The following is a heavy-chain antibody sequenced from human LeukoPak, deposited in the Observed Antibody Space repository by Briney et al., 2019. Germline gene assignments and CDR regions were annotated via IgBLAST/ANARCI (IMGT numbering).Heavy chain of an antibody. CDR3: AKGGSYYSLGWSYFDY. J-gene: IGHJ4*02. CDR1: GFTFSSYG. CDR2: ISGSGGST. Sequence: GGTLRLSCAASGFTFSSYGMSWVRQAPGKGLEWVSAISGSGGSTYYADSVKGRFTISRDNSKNTLYLQMNSLRAEDTAVYYCAKGGSYYSLGWSYFDYWGQGTLVTVSS. V-gene: IGHV3-23*01. D-gene: IGHD3-10*01.